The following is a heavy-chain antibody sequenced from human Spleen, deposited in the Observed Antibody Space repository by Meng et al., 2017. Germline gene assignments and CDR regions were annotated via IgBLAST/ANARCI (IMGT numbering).Heavy chain of an antibody. CDR3: ARVDYSGSYGAFDI. CDR1: GFTFSSYE. Sequence: GESLKISCAASGFTFSSYEMNWVRQAPGKGLEWVSSISTGSSYIYYADSVKGRFTIFRDNAKNSLYLHMSSLRAEDTAVYYCARVDYSGSYGAFDIWGQGI. D-gene: IGHD1-26*01. J-gene: IGHJ3*02. V-gene: IGHV3-21*01. CDR2: ISTGSSYI.